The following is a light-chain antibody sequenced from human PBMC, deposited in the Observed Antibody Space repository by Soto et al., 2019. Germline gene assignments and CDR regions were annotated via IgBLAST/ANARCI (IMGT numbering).Light chain of an antibody. CDR1: SSDVGSYNL. J-gene: IGLJ1*01. V-gene: IGLV2-23*01. CDR3: CSYAGSSTFYV. CDR2: EGS. Sequence: QSVLTQPASVSWSPGQSITISCTGTSSDVGSYNLISWYQHHPGKAPKLMIYEGSKRRSGVSNRFSGSKSGNTASLTISGLQAEDEADYYCCSYAGSSTFYVFGTGTKVTVL.